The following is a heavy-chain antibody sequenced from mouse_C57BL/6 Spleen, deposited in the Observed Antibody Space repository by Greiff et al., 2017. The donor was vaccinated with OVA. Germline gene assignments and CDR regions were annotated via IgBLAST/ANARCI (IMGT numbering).Heavy chain of an antibody. Sequence: QVQLQQSGPELVKPGASVKISCKASGYAFSSSWMNWVKQRPGQGLEWIGRIYPGDGDTNYNGKFKGKATLTADKSSSTAYMQLSSLTSEDSAVYFCARSAIMDYWGQGTSVTVSS. CDR3: ARSAIMDY. J-gene: IGHJ4*01. V-gene: IGHV1-82*01. CDR1: GYAFSSSW. CDR2: IYPGDGDT.